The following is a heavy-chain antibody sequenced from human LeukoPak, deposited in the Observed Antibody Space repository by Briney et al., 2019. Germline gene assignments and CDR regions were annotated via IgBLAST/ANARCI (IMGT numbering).Heavy chain of an antibody. Sequence: PGGSLRLSCAASGFTVSSNYMNWVRQAPGKGLEWVSIIYSSGNTYYADSVRGRFTISRDDSKNTLYLQMSSLRAEDTAVYYCARGLGDHHSSKHWYYFDYWGQGTLVTVSS. CDR1: GFTVSSNY. V-gene: IGHV3-53*01. CDR2: IYSSGNT. CDR3: ARGLGDHHSSKHWYYFDY. J-gene: IGHJ4*02. D-gene: IGHD6-13*01.